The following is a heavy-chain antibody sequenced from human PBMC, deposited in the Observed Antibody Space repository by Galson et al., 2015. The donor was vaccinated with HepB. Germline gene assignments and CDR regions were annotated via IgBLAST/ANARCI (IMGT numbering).Heavy chain of an antibody. CDR2: ISWNSGSI. Sequence: SLRLSCAASGFTFDDYAMHWVRQAPGKGLEWVSGISWNSGSIGYADSVKGRFTISRDNAKNSLYLQMNSLRAEDTALYYCAKDNNYYDSSGYPDYWGQGTLVTVSS. V-gene: IGHV3-9*01. CDR1: GFTFDDYA. CDR3: AKDNNYYDSSGYPDY. J-gene: IGHJ4*02. D-gene: IGHD3-22*01.